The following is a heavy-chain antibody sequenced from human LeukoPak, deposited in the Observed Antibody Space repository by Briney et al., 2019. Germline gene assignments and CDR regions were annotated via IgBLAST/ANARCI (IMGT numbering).Heavy chain of an antibody. CDR2: IYAGRNT. Sequence: SETLSLTCTASGGSISNYYWSWIRQPAGTGLEWIGRIYAGRNTDHNPSLESRGTMSLDASTNQFSLRPTSVTAADTAVYYCAREHKDYDGDGYYYGYWGQGTLVTVSS. V-gene: IGHV4-4*07. D-gene: IGHD2-21*02. J-gene: IGHJ4*02. CDR1: GGSISNYY. CDR3: AREHKDYDGDGYYYGY.